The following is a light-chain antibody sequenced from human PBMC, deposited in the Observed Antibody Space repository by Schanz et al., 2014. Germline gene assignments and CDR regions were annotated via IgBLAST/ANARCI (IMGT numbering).Light chain of an antibody. J-gene: IGLJ3*02. CDR2: EGS. CDR1: GSDVGGYNY. CDR3: SSYTSSSTWV. V-gene: IGLV2-14*01. Sequence: QSALLQPPSVSGSPGQSVTISCTGTGSDVGGYNYVSWYQQHPGKAPKLMIYEGSKRPSGVSNRFSGSKSGNTASLTISGLQAEDEADYYCSSYTSSSTWVFGGGTKLTVL.